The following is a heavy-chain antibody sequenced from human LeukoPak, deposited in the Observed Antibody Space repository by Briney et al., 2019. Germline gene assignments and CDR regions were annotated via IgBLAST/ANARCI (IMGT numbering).Heavy chain of an antibody. CDR1: GGSISSHY. CDR3: AKEGNDYGANSIDY. D-gene: IGHD4-23*01. Sequence: PSETLSLTCTVSGGSISSHYWAWLRQPPGKGLEWIGWMFFTGDTNYNPSLKSRVTISVDHSKNQFSLKLTSVTAADTAVYYCAKEGNDYGANSIDYWGQGTLVTVPS. J-gene: IGHJ4*02. V-gene: IGHV4-59*11. CDR2: MFFTGDT.